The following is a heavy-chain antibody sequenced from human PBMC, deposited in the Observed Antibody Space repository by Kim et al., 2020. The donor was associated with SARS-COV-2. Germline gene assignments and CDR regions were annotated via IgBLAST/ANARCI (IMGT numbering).Heavy chain of an antibody. D-gene: IGHD1-1*01. Sequence: SETLSLTCSVSGYSISDGYYWGWIRQPPGKGLEWIAHIYYIGSTYSNPSLESRVTISIDTSKNQISLDMHSVTAADTGVYYCVRVIWRGNEDAFDIWGPG. CDR3: VRVIWRGNEDAFDI. CDR2: IYYIGST. CDR1: GYSISDGYY. J-gene: IGHJ3*02. V-gene: IGHV4-38-2*02.